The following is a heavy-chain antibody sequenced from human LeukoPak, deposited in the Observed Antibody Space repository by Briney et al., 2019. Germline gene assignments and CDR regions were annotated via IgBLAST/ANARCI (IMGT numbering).Heavy chain of an antibody. CDR1: GYTFTSYG. J-gene: IGHJ4*02. CDR3: ARGAPPYYYDSSGYYSELDY. V-gene: IGHV1-18*01. Sequence: ASVKVSCTASGYTFTSYGISWVRQAPGQGLEWMGWISAYNGNTNYAQKLQGRVTMTTDTSTSTAYMELRSLRSDDTAVYYCARGAPPYYYDSSGYYSELDYWGQGTLVTVSS. CDR2: ISAYNGNT. D-gene: IGHD3-22*01.